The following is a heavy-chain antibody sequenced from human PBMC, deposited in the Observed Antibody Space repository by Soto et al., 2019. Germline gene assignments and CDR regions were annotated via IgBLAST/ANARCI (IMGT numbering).Heavy chain of an antibody. Sequence: SETLSVTCSVSGGSINSSSYFWGWVRQPPGKGLEWIGSIYYSGSTYYNSSLRSRVTISVDTSKNQFSLKLSSVTAADTAVFYCARHYSSGSRNWFDPWGQGTLVTVSS. CDR2: IYYSGST. CDR1: GGSINSSSYF. J-gene: IGHJ5*02. CDR3: ARHYSSGSRNWFDP. V-gene: IGHV4-39*01. D-gene: IGHD6-19*01.